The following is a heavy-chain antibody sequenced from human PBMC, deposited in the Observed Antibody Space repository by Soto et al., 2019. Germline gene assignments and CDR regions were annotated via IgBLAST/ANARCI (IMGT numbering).Heavy chain of an antibody. V-gene: IGHV1-2*04. Sequence: ASVKVSCTASGYTFTGYYMHWVRQAPGQGLEWMGWINPNSGGTNYAQKFQGWVTMTRDTSISTAYMELSRLRSDDTAVYYCARGRNNYYYYGMDVWGQGTTVTVSS. J-gene: IGHJ6*02. CDR2: INPNSGGT. D-gene: IGHD4-4*01. CDR3: ARGRNNYYYYGMDV. CDR1: GYTFTGYY.